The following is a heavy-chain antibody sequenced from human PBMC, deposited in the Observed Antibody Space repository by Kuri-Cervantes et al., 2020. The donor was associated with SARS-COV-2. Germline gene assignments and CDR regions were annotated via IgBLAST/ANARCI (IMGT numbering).Heavy chain of an antibody. J-gene: IGHJ4*02. CDR1: GFRFSGYP. Sequence: GESLKISCSASGFRFSGYPMHWVRQAPGKGLEYVSAISSDGGSTYYADSVKGRFTISRDNSKNILSLQMSSLRAEDTAVYYCARDSGSYQTDWGQGTLVTVSS. CDR2: ISSDGGST. V-gene: IGHV3-64D*09. CDR3: ARDSGSYQTD. D-gene: IGHD1-26*01.